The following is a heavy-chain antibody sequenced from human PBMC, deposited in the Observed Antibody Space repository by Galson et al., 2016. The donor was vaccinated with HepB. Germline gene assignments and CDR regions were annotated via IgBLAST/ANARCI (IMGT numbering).Heavy chain of an antibody. Sequence: LEWIGEINHSGRTNYNPSLKSRVTISVDTSKNQFSLTLSSVTAADTAVYYCARGLPRYCIKTSCDNWRGGYFDYWGQGTLVTVSS. CDR3: ARGLPRYCIKTSCDNWRGGYFDY. J-gene: IGHJ4*02. V-gene: IGHV4-34*01. CDR2: INHSGRT. D-gene: IGHD2-2*02.